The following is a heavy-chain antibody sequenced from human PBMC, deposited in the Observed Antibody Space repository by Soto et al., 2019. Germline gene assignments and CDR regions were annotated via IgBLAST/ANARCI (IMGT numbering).Heavy chain of an antibody. Sequence: GDSVKVSCKASGYTFTSNAIHWMRRAPGQRLEWMGWINGGDANTQYSQNFQGRVTLSRDTSATTAYMELSSLRSEDTAVYYCARGFDGSADYWGQGTLVTVSS. D-gene: IGHD3-10*01. CDR1: GYTFTSNA. J-gene: IGHJ4*02. CDR2: INGGDANT. V-gene: IGHV1-3*01. CDR3: ARGFDGSADY.